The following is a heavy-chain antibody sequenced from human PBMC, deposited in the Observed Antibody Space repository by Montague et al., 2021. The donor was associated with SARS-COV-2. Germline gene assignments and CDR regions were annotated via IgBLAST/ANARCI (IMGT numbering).Heavy chain of an antibody. CDR2: INHSGST. V-gene: IGHV4-34*01. CDR3: ARQEPIVVVVAAARGWFGP. J-gene: IGHJ5*02. CDR1: GGSFSGYY. Sequence: SETLSLSCTVYGGSFSGYYWSWIRQPPGKGLEWIGEINHSGSTNYNPSLKSRVTISVDTSKNQSSLKLSSVTAADTAVYYCARQEPIVVVVAAARGWFGPWGQGTLVTVSS. D-gene: IGHD2-15*01.